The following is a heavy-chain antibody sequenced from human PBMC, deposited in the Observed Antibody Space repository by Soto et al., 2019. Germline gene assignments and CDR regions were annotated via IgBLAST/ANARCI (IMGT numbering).Heavy chain of an antibody. J-gene: IGHJ4*02. CDR1: GGSIRSYS. Sequence: SETLSLTCTVSGGSIRSYSWGWVRQPPGKGLEWIGYIYYSGVTKYSPFLTSRVTMSLDTSKNQFSMRLTSVTAADTAVYYCAREVIAVAGTINYFDYWGQGTLVTVS. CDR3: AREVIAVAGTINYFDY. V-gene: IGHV4-59*01. D-gene: IGHD6-19*01. CDR2: IYYSGVT.